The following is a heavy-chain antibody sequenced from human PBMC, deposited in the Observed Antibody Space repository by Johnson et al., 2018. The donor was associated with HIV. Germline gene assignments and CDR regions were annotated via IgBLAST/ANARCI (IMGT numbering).Heavy chain of an antibody. V-gene: IGHV3-30*02. CDR3: AKDWGIAAAGTDAFDI. J-gene: IGHJ3*02. CDR1: GFTFSSYG. D-gene: IGHD6-13*01. CDR2: IRYDGSNT. Sequence: QVQLVESGGGVVQPGGSLRLSCAASGFTFSSYGMHWVRQAPGKGLEWVAFIRYDGSNTYYADSVKGRFPISRDNSKNTLYLQMNSLRAEDTAVYYCAKDWGIAAAGTDAFDIWGQGTMVTVSS.